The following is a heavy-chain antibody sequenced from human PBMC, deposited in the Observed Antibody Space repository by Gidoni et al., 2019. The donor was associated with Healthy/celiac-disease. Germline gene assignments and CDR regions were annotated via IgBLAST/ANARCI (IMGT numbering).Heavy chain of an antibody. J-gene: IGHJ6*02. Sequence: QVQLVQSGAEVKKPGSSVKVSCKASGGTFSSYAISWVRQAPGQGLEWMGGIIPIFGTANYAQKFQGRVTITADESTSTAYMELSSLRSEDTAVYYCARVGLIVVPAAKPRGVYYYGMDVWGQGTTVTVSS. CDR1: GGTFSSYA. V-gene: IGHV1-69*01. D-gene: IGHD2-2*02. CDR3: ARVGLIVVPAAKPRGVYYYGMDV. CDR2: IIPIFGTA.